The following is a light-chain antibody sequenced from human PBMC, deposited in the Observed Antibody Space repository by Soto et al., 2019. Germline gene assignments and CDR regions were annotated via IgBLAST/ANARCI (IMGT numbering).Light chain of an antibody. V-gene: IGKV1-39*01. CDR2: AAS. Sequence: DIQMTQSPSSVSASVGDRVTITCRPSQNIGSFLNWYQQKPGKAPKLLIYAASSLHSGVPSRFSGSGSGTDFTLTISSLQPEDFATYYCQQSYSTPKTFGQGTNV. CDR1: QNIGSF. J-gene: IGKJ1*01. CDR3: QQSYSTPKT.